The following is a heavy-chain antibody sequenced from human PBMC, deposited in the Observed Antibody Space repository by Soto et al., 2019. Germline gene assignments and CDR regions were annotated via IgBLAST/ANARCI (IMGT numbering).Heavy chain of an antibody. CDR2: IYHSGST. D-gene: IGHD3-10*01. CDR1: GCSISSGGYS. Sequence: SETLSLTCAVSGCSISSGGYSWSWIRQPPGKGLEWIGYIYHSGSTYYNPSLKSRVTISVDRSKNQFSLKLSSVTAADTAVYYCARHGSGSYYNNWYDPWGQGTLVTVSS. CDR3: ARHGSGSYYNNWYDP. V-gene: IGHV4-30-2*01. J-gene: IGHJ5*02.